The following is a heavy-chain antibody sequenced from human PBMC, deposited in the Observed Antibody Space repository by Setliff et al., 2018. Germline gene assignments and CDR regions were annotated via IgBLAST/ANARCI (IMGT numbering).Heavy chain of an antibody. Sequence: SETLSLTCDVFSYSISTGCYWGWIRQPPGKGLEWIGYIHHSGITCYNLSLRSRVTLSVDTSKNQFSLRLTSVTAADTAVYYCVRDAGDGYGVDAYAGGGFDFWGQGTMVTVSS. CDR3: VRDAGDGYGVDAYAGGGFDF. CDR2: IHHSGIT. J-gene: IGHJ3*01. D-gene: IGHD4-17*01. V-gene: IGHV4-38-2*02. CDR1: SYSISTGCY.